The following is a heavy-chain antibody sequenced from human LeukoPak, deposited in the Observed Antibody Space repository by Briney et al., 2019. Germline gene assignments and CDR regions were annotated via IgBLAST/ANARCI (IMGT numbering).Heavy chain of an antibody. D-gene: IGHD3-3*01. CDR2: ITSDRNTI. V-gene: IGHV3-48*01. CDR3: ARSTEWFADY. CDR1: GFDFSVYS. J-gene: IGHJ4*02. Sequence: PGGSLRLSCAASGFDFSVYSMNWVRQAPGKGLEWISYITSDRNTIYYADSVRGRFTISRDNAKKSVHLELSNLRADDTVMYYCARSTEWFADYWGQGTLVTVSS.